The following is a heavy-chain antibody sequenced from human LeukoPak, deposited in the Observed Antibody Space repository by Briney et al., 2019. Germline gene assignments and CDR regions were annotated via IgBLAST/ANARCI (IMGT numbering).Heavy chain of an antibody. CDR2: IYHSGST. D-gene: IGHD1-26*01. Sequence: SETLSLTCTVSGYSISSGYYWGWIRQPPGKGLEWIGSIYHSGSTYYNPPLKSRVTISVDTSKNQFSLKLSSVTAADTAVYYCARSGGSYPVNYFDYWGQGTLVTVSS. CDR3: ARSGGSYPVNYFDY. J-gene: IGHJ4*02. CDR1: GYSISSGYY. V-gene: IGHV4-38-2*02.